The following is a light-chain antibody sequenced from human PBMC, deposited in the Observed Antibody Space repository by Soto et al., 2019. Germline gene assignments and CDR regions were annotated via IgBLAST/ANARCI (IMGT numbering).Light chain of an antibody. Sequence: EIVMTQSPATLSVSPGVRVTLTCRASQSLNTNLAWYQQKPGQAPRLLIYGASTSATGIPDRFSGRGSGTDFTLTISSLQPDDFAVYYCQQYNDWPPLTFGGGTKVEIK. V-gene: IGKV3-15*01. CDR3: QQYNDWPPLT. CDR2: GAS. J-gene: IGKJ4*01. CDR1: QSLNTN.